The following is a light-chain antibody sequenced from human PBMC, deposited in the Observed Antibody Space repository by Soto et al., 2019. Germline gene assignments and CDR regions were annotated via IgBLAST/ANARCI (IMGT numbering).Light chain of an antibody. J-gene: IGKJ5*01. V-gene: IGKV1-39*01. Sequence: IPMTQSPPSLSASVGARVTITCRASQTISSSLNWYQQKPGKAPNLLIYAASSLQSGVPSRFSGIGSGTDFTLTISSLQPEDFATYYCLQTYSTPPITFGQGTRLEIK. CDR3: LQTYSTPPIT. CDR2: AAS. CDR1: QTISSS.